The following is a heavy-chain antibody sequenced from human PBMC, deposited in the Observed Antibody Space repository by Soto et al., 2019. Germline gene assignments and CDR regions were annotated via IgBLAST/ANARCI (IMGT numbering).Heavy chain of an antibody. J-gene: IGHJ6*02. D-gene: IGHD6-19*01. V-gene: IGHV3-48*02. Sequence: GWSLRLSCAASVFTFSSYSMNWVRQAPGKGLEWVSYISSSSSTIYYADSVKGRFTISRDNAKNSLYLQMNSLRDEDTAVYYCAREGAYISGWYKVSGMDVWGEGTTVLVSS. CDR1: VFTFSSYS. CDR2: ISSSSSTI. CDR3: AREGAYISGWYKVSGMDV.